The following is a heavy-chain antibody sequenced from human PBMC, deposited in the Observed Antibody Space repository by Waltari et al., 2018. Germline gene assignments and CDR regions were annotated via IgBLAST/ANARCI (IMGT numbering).Heavy chain of an antibody. J-gene: IGHJ4*02. D-gene: IGHD1-26*01. CDR1: GGTFSSYA. V-gene: IGHV1-69*01. CDR2: IIHIFGTE. Sequence: QVQLVQSGAEVKKPGSSVKVSCKASGGTFSSYAISWVRQASGQGVEWMGGIIHIFGTENYAQKFKGRVTITADESTSTAYMELSSLRSEDTAVYYCAREIIVGATPVDDWGQGTLVTVSS. CDR3: AREIIVGATPVDD.